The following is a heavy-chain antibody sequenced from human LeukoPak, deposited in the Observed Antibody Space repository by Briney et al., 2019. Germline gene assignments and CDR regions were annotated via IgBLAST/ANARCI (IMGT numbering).Heavy chain of an antibody. D-gene: IGHD3-16*02. CDR1: GFTFSSYS. J-gene: IGHJ4*02. V-gene: IGHV3-53*01. Sequence: GGSLRLSCAASGFTFSSYSMSWVRQAPGKGLEWVSVIYSGGSTYYADSVKGRFTISRDNSKNTLYLQMNSLRAEDTAVYYCARADYDYVWGSYRPRPFDYWGQGTLVTVSS. CDR2: IYSGGST. CDR3: ARADYDYVWGSYRPRPFDY.